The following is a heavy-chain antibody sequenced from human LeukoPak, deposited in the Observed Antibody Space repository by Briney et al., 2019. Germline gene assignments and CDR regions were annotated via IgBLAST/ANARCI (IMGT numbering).Heavy chain of an antibody. J-gene: IGHJ4*02. Sequence: GGSLRLSCAASGFTFSSYSMNWVRQAPGKGLEWVSSISSSSSYIYYADSVKGRFTISRDNAKNSLYLQMNSLRAEDTAVYYRARDTSATVAIDYWGQGTLVTVSS. V-gene: IGHV3-21*01. CDR3: ARDTSATVAIDY. D-gene: IGHD4-23*01. CDR2: ISSSSSYI. CDR1: GFTFSSYS.